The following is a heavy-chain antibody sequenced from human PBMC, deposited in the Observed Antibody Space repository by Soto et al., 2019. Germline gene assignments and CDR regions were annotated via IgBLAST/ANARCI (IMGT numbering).Heavy chain of an antibody. V-gene: IGHV4-39*01. CDR3: AIHGSS. J-gene: IGHJ5*02. CDR2: VYFDGTT. CDR1: GVSIINTSYY. Sequence: PSETLSLTGNVSGVSIINTSYYWGWIRQPPGKGLGWIGTVYFDGTTFYNPSLNSRLIISVDTSKNQFSLSLTSVTSGDTDFYYCAIHGSSWGQGTLVPVCS.